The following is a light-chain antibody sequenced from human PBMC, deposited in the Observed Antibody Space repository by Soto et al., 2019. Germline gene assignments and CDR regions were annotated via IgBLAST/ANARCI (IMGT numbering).Light chain of an antibody. CDR1: ETTSTF. CDR3: QQSYSLSPIT. V-gene: IGKV1-39*01. CDR2: AAS. J-gene: IGKJ5*01. Sequence: DIHIAYSPSSLSSSLGDRVALTCRASETTSTFLNWYQHKPGRAPKLLIYAASRLQSGVPSRFSGSGSGTDFTLTINGLQPEDFASYYCQQSYSLSPITFGQGTRLEIK.